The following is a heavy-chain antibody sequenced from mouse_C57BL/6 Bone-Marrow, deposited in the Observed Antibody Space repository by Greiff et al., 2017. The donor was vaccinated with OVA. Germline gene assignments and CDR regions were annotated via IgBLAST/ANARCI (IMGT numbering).Heavy chain of an antibody. Sequence: VQLQQSGPELVKPGASVKISCKASGYTFTDYYMNWVKQSHGKSLEWIGDINPNNGGTSYNQKFKGKATLTVDKSSSTAYMELRSLTSEDSAVYYCARSTDYYAMDYWGQGTSVTVSS. CDR1: GYTFTDYY. J-gene: IGHJ4*01. V-gene: IGHV1-26*01. D-gene: IGHD6-1*01. CDR3: ARSTDYYAMDY. CDR2: INPNNGGT.